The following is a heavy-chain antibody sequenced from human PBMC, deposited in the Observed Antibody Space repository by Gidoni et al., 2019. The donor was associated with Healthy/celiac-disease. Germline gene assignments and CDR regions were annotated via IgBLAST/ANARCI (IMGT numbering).Heavy chain of an antibody. CDR2: IYYSGST. V-gene: IGHV4-39*01. CDR1: GGSISSSSYY. Sequence: PSETLSLTCTVSGGSISSSSYYWGWIRQPPGKGLEWSGSIYYSGSTYYNPSLKSRVTISVDTSPNQFSLKLSSVTAADTAVYYCARPLIRRDAVDIWGQGTMVTVSS. J-gene: IGHJ3*02. CDR3: ARPLIRRDAVDI.